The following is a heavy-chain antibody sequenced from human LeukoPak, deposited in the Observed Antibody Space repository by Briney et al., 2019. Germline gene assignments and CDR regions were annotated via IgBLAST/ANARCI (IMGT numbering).Heavy chain of an antibody. CDR3: AKVGFSEMEWLLYSDH. D-gene: IGHD3-3*01. Sequence: GGSLRLSFAASGLTFSSYAMSWVRPAPGKGLEWVSAISGSSGHTYYAYSVKGRFTISRDNSKNTLYLQMNSLRAEDTAVYYCAKVGFSEMEWLLYSDHWGQGTLVTVSS. CDR1: GLTFSSYA. J-gene: IGHJ4*02. V-gene: IGHV3-23*01. CDR2: ISGSSGHT.